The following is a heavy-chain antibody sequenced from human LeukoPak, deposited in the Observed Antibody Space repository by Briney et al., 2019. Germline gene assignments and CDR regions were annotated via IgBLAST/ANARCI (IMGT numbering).Heavy chain of an antibody. Sequence: SGPALVKPTQTLTLTCTFSGFSLSTSGMCVSWIRQPPGKDLEWLARIDWDDDKYYSTSLKTRVTISQDTSKNQVVLTITNIEPVDTDTYYCARTRRDGYNLYYFDCWGQGTLVTVSS. CDR1: GFSLSTSGMC. J-gene: IGHJ4*02. CDR2: IDWDDDK. D-gene: IGHD5-24*01. CDR3: ARTRRDGYNLYYFDC. V-gene: IGHV2-70*11.